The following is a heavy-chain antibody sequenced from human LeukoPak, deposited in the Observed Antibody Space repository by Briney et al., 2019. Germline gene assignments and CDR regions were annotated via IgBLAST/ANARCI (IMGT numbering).Heavy chain of an antibody. D-gene: IGHD5-18*01. V-gene: IGHV1-2*02. CDR1: GYTFTGYY. CDR3: ASTERYSYGYAINWFDP. Sequence: ASVKVSCKASGYTFTGYYMHWVRQAPGQGLEWMGWINPNSGGTNYAQKFQGRVTMTRDTSISTAYMELSRLRSDDTAVYYCASTERYSYGYAINWFDPWGQGTLVTVSS. J-gene: IGHJ5*02. CDR2: INPNSGGT.